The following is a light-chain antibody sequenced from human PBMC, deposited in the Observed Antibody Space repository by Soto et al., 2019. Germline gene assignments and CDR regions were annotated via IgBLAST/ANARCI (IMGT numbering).Light chain of an antibody. J-gene: IGKJ2*01. CDR1: QVITNY. V-gene: IGKV1-33*01. Sequence: DIQLTQSASSLSASVGDRVTITCQASQVITNYLNWYQQKPGKAPKLLIYDISTFEIGVSSRFSGSGSGTDFTSTISGLQPEDIATYYCQHYENLPYTFGQGTKLEI. CDR2: DIS. CDR3: QHYENLPYT.